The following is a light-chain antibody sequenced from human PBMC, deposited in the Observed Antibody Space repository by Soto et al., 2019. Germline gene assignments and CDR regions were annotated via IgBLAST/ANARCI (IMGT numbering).Light chain of an antibody. CDR1: QSLLHSNGYNY. CDR3: LQDYNYPIT. Sequence: DIVMTQSPLSLPVTPGEPASISCRSSQSLLHSNGYNYLDWYLXKQGKAPKLXIYAASSLQSGVPSRFSDSVSGTDVTITISSLQPEDCETYYGLQDYNYPITFGQGTRLEIK. J-gene: IGKJ5*01. V-gene: IGKV2-28*01. CDR2: AAS.